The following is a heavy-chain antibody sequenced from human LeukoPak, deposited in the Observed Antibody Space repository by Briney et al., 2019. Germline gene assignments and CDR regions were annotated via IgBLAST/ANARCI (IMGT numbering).Heavy chain of an antibody. CDR1: GGSISSGSYY. J-gene: IGHJ1*01. D-gene: IGHD6-6*01. Sequence: PSETLSLTCTVSGGSISSGSYYWSWIRQPAGKGLEWIGRIYTSGSTDYNPSLKSRVTISVDTSKNQFSLKLSSVTAADTAVYYCASTQYSSSRFQHWGQGTLVTVSS. V-gene: IGHV4-61*02. CDR3: ASTQYSSSRFQH. CDR2: IYTSGST.